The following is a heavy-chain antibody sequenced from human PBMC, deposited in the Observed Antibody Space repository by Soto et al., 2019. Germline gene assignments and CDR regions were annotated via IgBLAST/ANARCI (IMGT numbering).Heavy chain of an antibody. CDR3: ARDSLVVSWFDP. V-gene: IGHV1-69*13. J-gene: IGHJ5*02. CDR1: GGTFSSYA. CDR2: IIPIFGTA. Sequence: SVKVSCKASGGTFSSYAISWVRQAPGQGLEWMGGIIPIFGTANYAQKFQGRVTITADESTSTAYMELSSLRSEDTAVYYCARDSLVVSWFDPWGQGTLVTVSS. D-gene: IGHD3-22*01.